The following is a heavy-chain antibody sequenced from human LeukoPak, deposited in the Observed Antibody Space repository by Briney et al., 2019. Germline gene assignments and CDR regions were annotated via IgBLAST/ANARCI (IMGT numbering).Heavy chain of an antibody. V-gene: IGHV1-24*01. Sequence: ASVKVSCKVSGYTLIELPMHWVRQAPGKGLEWMGGFDPEEGETIYAQKFQGRVTTTEDTSTDTAYMELSSLRSEDTAVYYCATDRLRTMVRGVLRSLEGFDPWGQGTLVTVSS. D-gene: IGHD3-10*01. CDR1: GYTLIELP. CDR3: ATDRLRTMVRGVLRSLEGFDP. J-gene: IGHJ5*02. CDR2: FDPEEGET.